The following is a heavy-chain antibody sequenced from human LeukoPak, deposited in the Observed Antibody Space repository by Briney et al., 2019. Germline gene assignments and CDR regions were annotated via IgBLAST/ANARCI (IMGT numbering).Heavy chain of an antibody. Sequence: GGSLRLSCAASGFTLNNYDMNWVRLAPGRGTGWDSFVSPTVRSIYYADSVKGRFSISRSSVKNSLYLQMSNLRPEGTAMYYCASLTLGALRTMPYTFDLWGQGTMVTV. CDR1: GFTLNNYD. CDR3: ASLTLGALRTMPYTFDL. D-gene: IGHD1-26*01. CDR2: VSPTVRSI. J-gene: IGHJ3*01. V-gene: IGHV3-48*03.